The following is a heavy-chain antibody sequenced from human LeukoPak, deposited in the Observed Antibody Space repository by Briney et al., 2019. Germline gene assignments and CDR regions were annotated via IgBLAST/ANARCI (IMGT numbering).Heavy chain of an antibody. CDR3: ARDPDHSSGFNWFDP. CDR1: GYTFTSYG. D-gene: IGHD6-19*01. CDR2: ISAYNGNT. V-gene: IGHV1-18*01. J-gene: IGHJ5*02. Sequence: GASVKVSCKASGYTFTSYGISWVRQAPGQELEWMGWISAYNGNTNYAQKLQGRVTMTTDTSTSTAYMELRSLRSDDTAVYYCARDPDHSSGFNWFDPWGQGTLVTVSS.